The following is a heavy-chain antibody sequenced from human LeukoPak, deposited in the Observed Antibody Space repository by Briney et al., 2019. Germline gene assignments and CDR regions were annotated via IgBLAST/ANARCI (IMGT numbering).Heavy chain of an antibody. CDR2: INSGDI. CDR1: GFTFSTYW. D-gene: IGHD4-11*01. V-gene: IGHV3-66*01. J-gene: IGHJ3*02. Sequence: GGSLRLSCAASGFTFSTYWMTWVRQAPGKVLEWVSVINSGDIYYADSVKGRFTISRDNSKNTLYLQMNSLRAEDTAVYYCAREVRTSKNTTEVNTFDIWGQGTMVTVSS. CDR3: AREVRTSKNTTEVNTFDI.